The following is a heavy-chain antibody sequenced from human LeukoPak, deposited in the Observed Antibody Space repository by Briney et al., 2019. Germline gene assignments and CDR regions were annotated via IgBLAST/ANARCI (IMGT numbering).Heavy chain of an antibody. D-gene: IGHD5/OR15-5a*01. Sequence: SETLSLTCAVYGGAFSGYHWNWIRHAPGKGLEWIGEVNHRGMTNYNPSLKSRVIISADMSKNQFSLKLDSVTAADTAMYYCARDPTSEISVPHYFDDWGQGTLVTVSS. V-gene: IGHV4-34*01. J-gene: IGHJ4*02. CDR2: VNHRGMT. CDR3: ARDPTSEISVPHYFDD. CDR1: GGAFSGYH.